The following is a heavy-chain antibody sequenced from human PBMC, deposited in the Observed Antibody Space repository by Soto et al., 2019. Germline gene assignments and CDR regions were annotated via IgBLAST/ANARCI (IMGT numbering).Heavy chain of an antibody. Sequence: QMHLQESGPGLVKPSETLSLTCTVSGGSISGYYWSWVRQPAGKGLEWVGRIYSEGTTNYSPSLKSRVTMSLDTSKDQFSLHLSSVTAADTAVYYCSRVGCSNSKCYTRGMDVWGQGTTVTVSS. CDR3: SRVGCSNSKCYTRGMDV. V-gene: IGHV4-4*07. J-gene: IGHJ6*02. D-gene: IGHD2-2*01. CDR2: IYSEGTT. CDR1: GGSISGYY.